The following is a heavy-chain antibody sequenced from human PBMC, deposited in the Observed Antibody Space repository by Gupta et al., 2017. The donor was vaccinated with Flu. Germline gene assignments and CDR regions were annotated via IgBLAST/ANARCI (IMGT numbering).Heavy chain of an antibody. Sequence: GGPIDSYYWTWIRQPPGKRPEWIGYIYANGGSIYNPSLKSRMNMSVDRSKKQFSRNLKSLTVADTAVYYCVGSGSYDYFDYWGQGILVTVSS. J-gene: IGHJ4*02. V-gene: IGHV4-4*09. CDR2: IYANGGS. CDR3: VGSGSYDYFDY. CDR1: GGPIDSYY. D-gene: IGHD1-26*01.